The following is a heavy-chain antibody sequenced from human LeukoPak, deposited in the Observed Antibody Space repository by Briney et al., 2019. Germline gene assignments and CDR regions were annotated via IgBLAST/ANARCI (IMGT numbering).Heavy chain of an antibody. CDR3: ARHEAYYDILTATYYYYGMDV. CDR2: IDPSDSYT. V-gene: IGHV5-10-1*01. Sequence: GESLRISCQGSGYSFTSYWISWVRQMPGKGLEWMGRIDPSDSYTNYSPSSQGHVTISADKSISTAYLQWSSLKASDTAMYYCARHEAYYDILTATYYYYGMDVWGKGTTVTVSS. D-gene: IGHD3-9*01. J-gene: IGHJ6*04. CDR1: GYSFTSYW.